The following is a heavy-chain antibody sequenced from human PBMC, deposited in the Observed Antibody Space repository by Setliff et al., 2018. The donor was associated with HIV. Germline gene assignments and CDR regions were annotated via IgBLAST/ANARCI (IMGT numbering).Heavy chain of an antibody. CDR1: GVSTSSSTYY. CDR2: ISNSGKI. D-gene: IGHD4-4*01. V-gene: IGHV4-39*07. J-gene: IGHJ3*02. CDR3: ARTVPHSAAQDAFDI. Sequence: TLSLTCTVSGVSTSSSTYYWGWIRQPPGKGLEWIGYISNSGKIYYDPSLNSRVTLSADTSKNQLSLKLTSVTAEDTGVYYCARTVPHSAAQDAFDIWGQGTVVTVSS.